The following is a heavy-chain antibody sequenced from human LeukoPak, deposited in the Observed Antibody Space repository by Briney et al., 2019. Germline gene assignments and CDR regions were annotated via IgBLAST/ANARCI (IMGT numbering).Heavy chain of an antibody. D-gene: IGHD2-15*01. Sequence: GGSLRLSCAASGLTFSSHAMTWVRQAPGKGLDWVSLISGSGGSAYYADSVRGRFTISRDNSKNTLYLQMNSLGAEDTAVYYCAKDDNPWGYCSGGSCPRLYYFGLDVWGQGTTVTVSS. J-gene: IGHJ6*02. CDR3: AKDDNPWGYCSGGSCPRLYYFGLDV. CDR1: GLTFSSHA. CDR2: ISGSGGSA. V-gene: IGHV3-23*01.